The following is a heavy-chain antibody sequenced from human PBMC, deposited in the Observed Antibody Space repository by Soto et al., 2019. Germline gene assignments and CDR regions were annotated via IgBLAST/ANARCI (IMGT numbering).Heavy chain of an antibody. CDR1: GYSFTSYW. CDR2: IYPADSDT. V-gene: IGHV5-51*01. J-gene: IGHJ4*02. Sequence: EVQLVQSGAEVKKPGESLKISCKGSGYSFTSYWIGWVRQMPGKGLEWMGIIYPADSDTRYSPSFQGQVTISADRSTSTAYLQCSSLKASDTAMYYCAKRKNYYGSGSYGKYYFDYWGQGTLVTVSS. CDR3: AKRKNYYGSGSYGKYYFDY. D-gene: IGHD3-10*01.